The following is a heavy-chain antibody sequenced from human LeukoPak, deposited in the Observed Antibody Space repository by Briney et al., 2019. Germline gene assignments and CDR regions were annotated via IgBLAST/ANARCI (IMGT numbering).Heavy chain of an antibody. J-gene: IGHJ4*02. CDR1: GYMFTDYY. CDR3: ARIENIPESMITFGGALLGELTY. CDR2: INPNSGGT. V-gene: IGHV1-2*06. D-gene: IGHD3-16*01. Sequence: ASVKVSCKASGYMFTDYYMHWVRQAPGQGLEWMGRINPNSGGTNYAQKFQGRVTMTRDTSISTAYMELSRLRSDDTAVYYCARIENIPESMITFGGALLGELTYWGQGTLVTVSS.